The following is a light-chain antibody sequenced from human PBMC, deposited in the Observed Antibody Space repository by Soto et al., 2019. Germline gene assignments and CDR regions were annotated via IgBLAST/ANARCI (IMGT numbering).Light chain of an antibody. J-gene: IGKJ3*01. CDR3: QQYYSTPLT. V-gene: IGKV4-1*01. CDR1: QSVLYSSDNKNY. CDR2: WAS. Sequence: DIVMTQSPHSLAVSLGERATINCKSSQSVLYSSDNKNYLAWYQQKPGQPPKLLIYWASTRESGVPDRFSGSGSGTDFTLTISRLQAEDVAVYYCQQYYSTPLTFGPGTKVDIK.